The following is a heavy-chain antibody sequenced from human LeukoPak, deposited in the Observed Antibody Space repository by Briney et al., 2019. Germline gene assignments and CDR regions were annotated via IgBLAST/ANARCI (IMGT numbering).Heavy chain of an antibody. V-gene: IGHV3-7*02. J-gene: IGHJ4*02. CDR2: IKGDGSTT. Sequence: AGGSLRLSCAASGFTFSNYWMTWVRQAPGKGLEWVANIKGDGSTTYLVESVKGRFTISRDNAKNSVYLQLNSLRVEDTAVYYCATLGLLRGAGFNLATHFDYWGQGTLVAVSS. D-gene: IGHD1-26*01. CDR3: ATLGLLRGAGFNLATHFDY. CDR1: GFTFSNYW.